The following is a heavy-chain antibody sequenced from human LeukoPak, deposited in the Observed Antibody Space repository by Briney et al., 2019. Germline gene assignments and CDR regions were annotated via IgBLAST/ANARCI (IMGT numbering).Heavy chain of an antibody. J-gene: IGHJ4*02. Sequence: GGSLRLSCAASGFTVSNYAMSWVRQAPGKGLEWVSGVSGRGGSTYYADSVKGRCTISRDNSKNTLYLQMNSLRAEDTAVYYCAKVDYYDSSGYRGGIDYWGQGTLVTVSS. CDR3: AKVDYYDSSGYRGGIDY. D-gene: IGHD3-22*01. CDR2: VSGRGGST. CDR1: GFTVSNYA. V-gene: IGHV3-23*01.